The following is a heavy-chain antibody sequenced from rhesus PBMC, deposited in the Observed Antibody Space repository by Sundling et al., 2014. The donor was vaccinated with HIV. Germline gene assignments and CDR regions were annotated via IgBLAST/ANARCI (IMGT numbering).Heavy chain of an antibody. CDR1: GFTFSRHA. J-gene: IGHJ5-1*01. CDR3: VKGKQGYFYDSGYLDV. D-gene: IGHD3-28*01. CDR2: VSGDGTT. Sequence: EAQLVESGGGLAKPGGSLRLSCAASGFTFSRHAIHWVRQAPGKGLEWVSAVSGDGTTFYADSVKGRFTISRDNSKNTLSLQMTSLRAEDSAVFYCVKGKQGYFYDSGYLDVWGPGVLVTVSS. V-gene: IGHV3-103*01.